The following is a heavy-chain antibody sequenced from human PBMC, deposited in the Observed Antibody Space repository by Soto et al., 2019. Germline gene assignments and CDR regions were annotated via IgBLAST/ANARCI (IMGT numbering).Heavy chain of an antibody. CDR3: AKDADCSSTSCPDYYYYYYGMDV. J-gene: IGHJ6*02. D-gene: IGHD2-2*01. CDR1: GFTFDDYT. Sequence: PGGSLRLSCAASGFTFDDYTMHWVRQAPGKGLEWVSLISWDGGSTYYADSVKGRFTISRDNSKNSLYLQMNSLRTEDTALYYCAKDADCSSTSCPDYYYYYYGMDVWGQGTTVTVSS. V-gene: IGHV3-43*01. CDR2: ISWDGGST.